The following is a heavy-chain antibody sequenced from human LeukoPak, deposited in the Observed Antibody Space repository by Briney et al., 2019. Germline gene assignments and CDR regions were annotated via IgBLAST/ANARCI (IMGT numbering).Heavy chain of an antibody. V-gene: IGHV1-69*06. CDR3: ARDRKSIASSGYYYVL. J-gene: IGHJ4*02. D-gene: IGHD3-22*01. CDR1: GGTFSSYA. CDR2: IIPIFGTA. Sequence: SVKVSCKASGGTFSSYAISWVRQAPGQGLEWMGGIIPIFGTANYAQKFQGRVTITADKSTSTAYMELSSLRSEDTAVYYCARDRKSIASSGYYYVLWGQGTLVTVSS.